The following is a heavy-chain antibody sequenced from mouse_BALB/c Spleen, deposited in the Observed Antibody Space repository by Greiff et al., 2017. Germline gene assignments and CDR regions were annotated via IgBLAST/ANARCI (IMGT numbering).Heavy chain of an antibody. J-gene: IGHJ3*01. D-gene: IGHD1-1*01. V-gene: IGHV1-5*01. Sequence: VQLQQSGAVLVRPGASVKMSCKASGYTFTSYWMHWVKQRPGQGLEWIGAIYPGNGDTNYNQKFKGKATLTAVTSTSTAYMELSSLTNEDSAVYDRTKYDDSSSWGFAYWGQGTLVTVSA. CDR1: GYTFTSYW. CDR3: TKYDDSSSWGFAY. CDR2: IYPGNGDT.